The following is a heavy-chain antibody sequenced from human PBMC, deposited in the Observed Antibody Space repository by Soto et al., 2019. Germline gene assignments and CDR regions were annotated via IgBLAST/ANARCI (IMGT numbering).Heavy chain of an antibody. V-gene: IGHV4-59*08. Sequence: SETLSLTCTVSGGSISSYYWSWIRQPPGKGLEWIGYIYYSGSTNYNPSLKSRVTISVDTSKNQFSLKLSSVTAADTAVYYCAISPGDFWSGYSLPYYYYYMDVWGKGTTVTVSS. J-gene: IGHJ6*03. CDR1: GGSISSYY. D-gene: IGHD3-3*01. CDR2: IYYSGST. CDR3: AISPGDFWSGYSLPYYYYYMDV.